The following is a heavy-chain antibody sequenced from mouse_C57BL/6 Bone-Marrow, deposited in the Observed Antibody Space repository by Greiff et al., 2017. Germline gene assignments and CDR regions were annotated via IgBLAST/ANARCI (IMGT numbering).Heavy chain of an antibody. V-gene: IGHV1-55*01. D-gene: IGHD1-1*01. CDR1: GYTFTSYW. Sequence: QVHVKQPGAELVKPGASVTMSCKASGYTFTSYWITWVKQRPGQGLEWIGDIYPGSGSTNYNEKFKSKATLTVDTSSSTAYMQLSSLTSEDSAVYYCARWGTEVAPSHWYFDVWGTGTAVTVSA. CDR3: ARWGTEVAPSHWYFDV. CDR2: IYPGSGST. J-gene: IGHJ1*03.